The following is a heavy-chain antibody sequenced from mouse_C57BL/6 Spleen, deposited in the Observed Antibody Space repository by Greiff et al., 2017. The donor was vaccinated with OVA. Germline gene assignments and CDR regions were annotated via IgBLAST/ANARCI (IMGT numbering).Heavy chain of an antibody. CDR1: GYTFTSYW. D-gene: IGHD4-1*01. Sequence: VQRVESGAELAKPGASVKLSCKASGYTFTSYWMPWVQQRPGQGLEWIGYINPSSGYTKYNQKFKDNATVTADKSSSTAYMQLSSQTYEDSEVSYGARNWEGFADWGQGTLVTVSA. V-gene: IGHV1-7*01. CDR2: INPSSGYT. CDR3: ARNWEGFAD. J-gene: IGHJ3*01.